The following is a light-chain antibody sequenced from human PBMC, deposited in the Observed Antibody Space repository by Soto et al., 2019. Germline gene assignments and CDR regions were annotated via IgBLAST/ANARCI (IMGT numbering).Light chain of an antibody. CDR2: GAS. CDR3: QQDNNWTRT. V-gene: IGKV3-15*01. CDR1: QSVSSN. J-gene: IGKJ1*01. Sequence: EIVMTQSPATLSVSPGERATLSCRASQSVSSNLAWYQQKPGQAPRLLIYGASTRATGIPARFSGSGSVTEFTLTNSSLQSEYFAVYYCQQDNNWTRTFGQGTKVDI.